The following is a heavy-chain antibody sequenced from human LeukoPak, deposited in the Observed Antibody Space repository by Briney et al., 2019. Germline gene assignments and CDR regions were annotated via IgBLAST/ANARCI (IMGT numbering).Heavy chain of an antibody. CDR1: GFTFNKYA. J-gene: IGHJ4*02. V-gene: IGHV3-23*01. CDR3: ARDETRHGCSGVTCYSDFDY. CDR2: MSGIGDT. D-gene: IGHD2-15*01. Sequence: PGGSLRLSCAASGFTFNKYAMSWVRQPPGKGLEWVSSMSGIGDTYYANSVKGRFTISRDNSKNTVSLQMSSLRAEDTAVYYCARDETRHGCSGVTCYSDFDYWGQGTLVTVSS.